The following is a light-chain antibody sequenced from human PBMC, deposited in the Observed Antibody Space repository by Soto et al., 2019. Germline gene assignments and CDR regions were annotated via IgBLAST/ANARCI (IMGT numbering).Light chain of an antibody. V-gene: IGKV1-39*01. J-gene: IGKJ1*01. CDR3: QQSYSTPRT. Sequence: DIQMTQSPSSLSASVGDRVTITCRASQRINNYLNWYQQKPGKAPKLLIYAASSLQSGVPSRFSGSGSGTDFTLTISSLQPEDFATYHCQQSYSTPRTFGQVTKVDIK. CDR1: QRINNY. CDR2: AAS.